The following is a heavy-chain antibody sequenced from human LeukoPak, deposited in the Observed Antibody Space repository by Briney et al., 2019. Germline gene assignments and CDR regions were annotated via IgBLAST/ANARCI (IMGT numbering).Heavy chain of an antibody. CDR2: IKPNSGVT. CDR1: GYTFATYF. J-gene: IGHJ4*02. V-gene: IGHV1-2*02. D-gene: IGHD2-21*02. CDR3: ARPTYCGSDCYFNFDC. Sequence: ASVKVSCKTSGYTFATYFMHWVRQAPGQGLEWMGYIKPNSGVTNYAQKFRGRVTMTWDTSISTAYIELSGLTSDDTAIYYCARPTYCGSDCYFNFDCWGQGTLVTVSS.